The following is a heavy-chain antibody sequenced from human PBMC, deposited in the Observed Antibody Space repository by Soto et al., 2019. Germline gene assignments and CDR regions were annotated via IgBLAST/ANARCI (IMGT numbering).Heavy chain of an antibody. CDR3: ARAGIQTSVTTRIDY. V-gene: IGHV3-23*01. CDR1: GFTFRNYA. J-gene: IGHJ4*02. CDR2: ISSSGGTS. D-gene: IGHD4-17*01. Sequence: GGSLRLSCAASGFTFRNYAMNWVRQAPGKGLEWVSTISSSGGTSYYADSVKGRFTISRDNSENTLYLHMNSLSAEDTAVYYCARAGIQTSVTTRIDYWGQGTLVPVSS.